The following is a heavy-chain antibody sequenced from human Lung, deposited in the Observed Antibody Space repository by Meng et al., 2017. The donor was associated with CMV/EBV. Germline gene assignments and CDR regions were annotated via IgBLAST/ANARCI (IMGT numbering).Heavy chain of an antibody. Sequence: FTDDGISWVRQAPGQGLEWVGWISPYDGDTNYARKLQGRVTMTTDTSTTTAYMELRSLRSDDTAVYYCARDLEYCGSTTCYEDCFDPWGQGTLVTVSS. CDR2: ISPYDGDT. J-gene: IGHJ5*02. D-gene: IGHD2-2*01. CDR3: ARDLEYCGSTTCYEDCFDP. V-gene: IGHV1-18*01. CDR1: FTDDG.